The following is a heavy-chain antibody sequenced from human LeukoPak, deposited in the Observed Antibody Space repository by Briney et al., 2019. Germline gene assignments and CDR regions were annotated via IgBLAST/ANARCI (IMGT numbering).Heavy chain of an antibody. V-gene: IGHV3-48*04. CDR2: ISSSSTI. D-gene: IGHD4-17*01. CDR1: GFTFSSYS. Sequence: GGSLRLSCAASGFTFSSYSMNWVRQAPGKGLEWVSYISSSSTIYYADSVKGRFTISRDNAKNSLYLQMNSLRAEDTAVYYCASYGDYVRWGQGTLVTVSS. CDR3: ASYGDYVR. J-gene: IGHJ4*02.